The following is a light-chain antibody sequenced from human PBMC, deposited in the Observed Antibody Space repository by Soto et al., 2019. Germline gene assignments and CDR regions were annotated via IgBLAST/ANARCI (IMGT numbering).Light chain of an antibody. J-gene: IGKJ1*01. CDR3: QQYYIVPFT. CDR1: QSISSW. CDR2: KAS. Sequence: VAIACRASQSISSWLAWYQQKPGKAPKLLIYKASTLESGVPSNFSGSGSWSELTPTYNSRLPSRHSTCYAQQYYIVPFTFGQGTKVDIK. V-gene: IGKV1-5*03.